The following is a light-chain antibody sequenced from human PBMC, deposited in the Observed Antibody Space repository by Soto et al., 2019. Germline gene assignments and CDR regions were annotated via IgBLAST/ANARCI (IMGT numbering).Light chain of an antibody. CDR1: QSVGSN. V-gene: IGKV3-15*01. Sequence: EKVMTQSPGSLSVSPGERAALSCRASQSVGSNLAWYQRTPGQAPRLLIYGASTRATGIPSRFSGSGSGTEFTLTISSLQSEDFAVYYCQQYYDWPWTCGQGTKGDIK. CDR3: QQYYDWPWT. CDR2: GAS. J-gene: IGKJ1*01.